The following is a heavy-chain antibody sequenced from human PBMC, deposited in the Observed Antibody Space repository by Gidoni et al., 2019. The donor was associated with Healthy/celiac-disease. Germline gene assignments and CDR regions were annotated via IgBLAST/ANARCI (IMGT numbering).Heavy chain of an antibody. D-gene: IGHD1-26*01. J-gene: IGHJ6*02. Sequence: EVQLVESGGGLVQPGGSLKLSCAASGFTFSGSAMHWVRPASGKGLEWVGRIRSKANSYATAYAASVKGRFTISRDDSKNTAYLQMNSLKTEDTAVYYCTPSGVGATYQVGGRAGYYYGMDVWGQGTTVTVSS. CDR3: TPSGVGATYQVGGRAGYYYGMDV. V-gene: IGHV3-73*02. CDR2: IRSKANSYAT. CDR1: GFTFSGSA.